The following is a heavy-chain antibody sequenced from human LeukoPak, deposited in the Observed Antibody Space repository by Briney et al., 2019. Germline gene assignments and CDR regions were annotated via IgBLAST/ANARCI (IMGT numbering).Heavy chain of an antibody. V-gene: IGHV4-4*07. D-gene: IGHD6-13*01. CDR3: ARGIAAASERPFDI. CDR2: IYTSGST. CDR1: GGSISSYY. Sequence: SETLSLTCTVSGGSISSYYWSWIRQPAGKGLGWIGRIYTSGSTDYNPSLKSRVTMSVDTSKNQFSVKLSSVTAADTAVYYCARGIAAASERPFDIWGQGTMVTVSS. J-gene: IGHJ3*02.